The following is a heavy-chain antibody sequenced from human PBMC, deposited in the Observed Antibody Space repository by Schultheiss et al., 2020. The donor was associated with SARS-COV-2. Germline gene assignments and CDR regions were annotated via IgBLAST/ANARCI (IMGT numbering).Heavy chain of an antibody. CDR1: GFDLRVYA. D-gene: IGHD5-12*01. J-gene: IGHJ4*02. Sequence: GGSLRLSCAASGFDLRVYAMTWVRQAPGKGLEWVSSFGGPGAGAHYADSVKGRFTVSKDNSKNALLLQMNSLRAEDTAIYYCAKDFSGHYHPPLNYFDYLGQGTLGTGS. V-gene: IGHV3-23*01. CDR3: AKDFSGHYHPPLNYFDY. CDR2: FGGPGAGA.